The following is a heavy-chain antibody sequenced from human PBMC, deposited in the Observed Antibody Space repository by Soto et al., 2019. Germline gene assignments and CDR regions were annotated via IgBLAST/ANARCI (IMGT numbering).Heavy chain of an antibody. Sequence: GGSLRLCCAASGFTFSSYGMNWVRQAPGKGLEWVAVISYDGSNKYYADSVKGRFTISRDNSKNTLYLQMNSLRAEDTAVYYCAKAVNMIVVARNWFDPWGQGTLVTVSS. V-gene: IGHV3-30*18. D-gene: IGHD3-22*01. CDR3: AKAVNMIVVARNWFDP. CDR1: GFTFSSYG. J-gene: IGHJ5*02. CDR2: ISYDGSNK.